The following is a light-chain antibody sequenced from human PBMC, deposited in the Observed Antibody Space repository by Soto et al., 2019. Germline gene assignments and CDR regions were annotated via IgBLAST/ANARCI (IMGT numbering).Light chain of an antibody. CDR1: SSNIGSNV. Sequence: QSVLTQPPSASGTPGQRVTISCSGGSSNIGSNVVNWYQQLPGTAPKLLIYSNNQRPSGVPDRVSGSKSGASASLAISGLQSEDEADYYCAAWDESLNGPVFGGGTQLTVL. J-gene: IGLJ3*02. CDR3: AAWDESLNGPV. V-gene: IGLV1-44*01. CDR2: SNN.